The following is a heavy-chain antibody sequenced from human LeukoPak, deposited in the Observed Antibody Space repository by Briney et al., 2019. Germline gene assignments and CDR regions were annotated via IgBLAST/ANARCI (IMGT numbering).Heavy chain of an antibody. CDR1: GFTFTNAW. Sequence: PGGSLRLSCAASGFTFTNAWMSWVRQAPGKGLEWVGRIKSKTDGGTTDYAAPVKGRFTISRDDSKNTPYLQMNSLKIEDTAVYYCTPHGATGEHYFGHWGQGTLVTVSS. CDR3: TPHGATGEHYFGH. CDR2: IKSKTDGGTT. J-gene: IGHJ4*02. V-gene: IGHV3-15*01. D-gene: IGHD1-26*01.